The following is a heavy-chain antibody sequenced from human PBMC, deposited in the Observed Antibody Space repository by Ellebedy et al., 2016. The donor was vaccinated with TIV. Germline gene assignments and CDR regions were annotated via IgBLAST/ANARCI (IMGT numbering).Heavy chain of an antibody. CDR1: GGNFNTNA. D-gene: IGHD2-2*01. J-gene: IGHJ4*02. CDR2: VIPIFGTA. V-gene: IGHV1-69*13. CDR3: VRDLGYCSSSSCHEDDY. Sequence: ASVKVSCKASGGNFNTNAINWVRQAPGQGLEWMGGVIPIFGTANYAQKFQGRLTITADGSTTTAYMELTSLRSEDTAVYYCVRDLGYCSSSSCHEDDYWGQGTLVTVSS.